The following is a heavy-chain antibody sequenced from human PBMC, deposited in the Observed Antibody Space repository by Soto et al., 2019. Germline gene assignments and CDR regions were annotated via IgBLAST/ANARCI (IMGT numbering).Heavy chain of an antibody. V-gene: IGHV1-3*01. CDR3: ARASSCLVTDY. D-gene: IGHD6-13*01. CDR1: GYTFTSYA. CDR2: INAGNGNT. Sequence: QVQLVQSGAEVKKPGASVKVSCKASGYTFTSYAMHWVRQAPGQRLEWMGWINAGNGNTKYSQKFQGRVTITRDTSASTAHMELSSLRSDDTAVYYCARASSCLVTDYWGQGTLVTVSS. J-gene: IGHJ4*02.